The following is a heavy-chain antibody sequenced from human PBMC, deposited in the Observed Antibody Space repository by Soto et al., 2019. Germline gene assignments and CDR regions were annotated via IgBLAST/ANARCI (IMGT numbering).Heavy chain of an antibody. CDR2: MNPNSGNT. V-gene: IGHV1-8*01. J-gene: IGHJ4*02. D-gene: IGHD3-22*01. CDR3: ARGGRYYYDSSGYAH. CDR1: GYTFTSYD. Sequence: EASVKVSCKASGYTFTSYDINWVRQATGQGLEWMGWMNPNSGNTGYAQKFQGRVTMTRNTSISTAYMELSSLRSEDTAVYYCARGGRYYYDSSGYAHWGQGTLVTVSS.